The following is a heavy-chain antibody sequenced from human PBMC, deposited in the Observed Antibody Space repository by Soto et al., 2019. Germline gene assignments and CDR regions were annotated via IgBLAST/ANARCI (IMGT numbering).Heavy chain of an antibody. Sequence: GGSLRLSCAASGFTLTSYSMNWVRQASGKGLEWVASISSSSSHIYYADSVKGRFTISRDNARNSLFLQMNDLRAEDTAVYYGVRERGLSSYYGMDVWGQGTTVTVSS. J-gene: IGHJ6*02. CDR1: GFTLTSYS. CDR2: ISSSSSHI. D-gene: IGHD3-10*01. CDR3: VRERGLSSYYGMDV. V-gene: IGHV3-21*01.